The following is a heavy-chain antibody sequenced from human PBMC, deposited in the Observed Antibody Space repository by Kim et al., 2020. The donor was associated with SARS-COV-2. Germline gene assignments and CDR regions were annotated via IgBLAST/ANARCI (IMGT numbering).Heavy chain of an antibody. CDR1: GGSFSGYY. CDR2: INHSGST. J-gene: IGHJ4*02. D-gene: IGHD6-13*01. CDR3: ARGLAAAGSRYFDY. V-gene: IGHV4-34*01. Sequence: SETLSLTCAVYGGSFSGYYWSWIRQPPGKGLEWIGEINHSGSTNYNPSLKSRVTISVDTSKNQFSLKLSSVTAADTAVYYCARGLAAAGSRYFDYWGQGT.